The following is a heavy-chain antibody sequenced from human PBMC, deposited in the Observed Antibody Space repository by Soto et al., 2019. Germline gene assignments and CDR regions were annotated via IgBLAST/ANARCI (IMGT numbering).Heavy chain of an antibody. CDR3: ARGVPYSYGYVSWFDP. D-gene: IGHD5-18*01. CDR2: IYYSGRT. Sequence: SEPLPLTCTVSGGSVRSGSYYWSWIRQPPGKGLEWIGYIYYSGRTNYNPSLKSRVTISVDTSKNQFSLKLSSVTAADTAVYYCARGVPYSYGYVSWFDPWGQGTLVTVSS. CDR1: GGSVRSGSYY. V-gene: IGHV4-61*01. J-gene: IGHJ5*02.